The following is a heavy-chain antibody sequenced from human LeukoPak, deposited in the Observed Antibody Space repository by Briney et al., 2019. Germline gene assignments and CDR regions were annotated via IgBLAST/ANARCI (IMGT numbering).Heavy chain of an antibody. V-gene: IGHV4-34*01. CDR2: INHSGST. Sequence: PSETLSLTCAVYGGSFSVYYWSWIRQPPGKGLEWIGEINHSGSTNYNPSLKSRVTISVDTSKNQFSLKLSSVTAADTAVYYCARVMRRGYCSGGSCFYDAFDIWGQGTMVTVSS. CDR1: GGSFSVYY. D-gene: IGHD2-15*01. CDR3: ARVMRRGYCSGGSCFYDAFDI. J-gene: IGHJ3*02.